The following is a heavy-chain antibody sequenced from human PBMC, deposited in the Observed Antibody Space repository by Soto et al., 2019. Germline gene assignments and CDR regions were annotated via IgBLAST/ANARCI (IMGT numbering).Heavy chain of an antibody. CDR2: ITSSSSPI. J-gene: IGHJ4*02. Sequence: PGGSLRLSCTASGFTFSSYSMNWVRQAPGKGLEWVSYITSSSSPIYYADSVKGRFTISRDNAKNSLSLQMNNLRTEDTAFYYCARSSSGWAYFFDYWGQGTLVTVSS. CDR1: GFTFSSYS. V-gene: IGHV3-48*01. D-gene: IGHD6-19*01. CDR3: ARSSSGWAYFFDY.